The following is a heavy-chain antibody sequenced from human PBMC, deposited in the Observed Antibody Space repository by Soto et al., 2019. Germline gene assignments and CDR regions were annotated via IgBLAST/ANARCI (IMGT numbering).Heavy chain of an antibody. Sequence: QVQLVHSGAEVKKPGSSVKVSCKASGGTFSSYCISWVRQAPGQGLEWMGRIIPILGIANYAQKFQDRVTITADKSTSTAYMELGSLRSEDTAVYYCARESEDTAMVTGYYCYYMDVRGKGTAVTVSS. CDR3: ARESEDTAMVTGYYCYYMDV. D-gene: IGHD5-18*01. V-gene: IGHV1-69*04. CDR2: IIPILGIA. CDR1: GGTFSSYC. J-gene: IGHJ6*03.